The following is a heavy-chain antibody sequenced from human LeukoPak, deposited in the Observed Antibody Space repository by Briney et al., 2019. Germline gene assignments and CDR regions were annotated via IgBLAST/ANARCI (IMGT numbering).Heavy chain of an antibody. D-gene: IGHD2-15*01. J-gene: IGHJ4*02. CDR3: ARGIYCSGGSCYYFDY. V-gene: IGHV4-39*07. Sequence: SETLSLTCTVSGGSISSSSYYWGWIRQPPGKGLEWIGSIYYSGSTYYNPSLKSRVTISVDTSKNQFSLKLSSVTAADTAVYYCARGIYCSGGSCYYFDYWGREPWSPSPQ. CDR1: GGSISSSSYY. CDR2: IYYSGST.